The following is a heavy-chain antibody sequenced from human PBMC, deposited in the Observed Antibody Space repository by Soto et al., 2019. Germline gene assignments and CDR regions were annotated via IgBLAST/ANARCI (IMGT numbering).Heavy chain of an antibody. D-gene: IGHD2-15*01. CDR2: IGTAGDT. CDR3: ARALALYCSGGSCYWGGHYYYGMDV. J-gene: IGHJ6*02. Sequence: GGSLRLSCAASGFTFSSYDMHWVRQATGKGLEWVSAIGTAGDTYFPGSVKGLFTISRENAKNSSYLQMNSPRAGDTAVYYCARALALYCSGGSCYWGGHYYYGMDVWGQGTTVTVSS. V-gene: IGHV3-13*01. CDR1: GFTFSSYD.